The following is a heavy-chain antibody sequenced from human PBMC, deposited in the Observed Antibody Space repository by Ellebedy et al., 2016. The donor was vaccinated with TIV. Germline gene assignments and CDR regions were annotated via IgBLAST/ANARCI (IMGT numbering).Heavy chain of an antibody. CDR3: ARGRGMGVFGY. D-gene: IGHD1-26*01. CDR1: GGSFSGYY. V-gene: IGHV4-34*01. J-gene: IGHJ4*02. Sequence: SETLSLXXAVYGGSFSGYYWSWIRQPPGKGLEWIGEINHSGSTNYNPSLKSRVTMSVDTSKNQFSLKLSSVTAADTAVYYCARGRGMGVFGYWGQGTLVTVSS. CDR2: INHSGST.